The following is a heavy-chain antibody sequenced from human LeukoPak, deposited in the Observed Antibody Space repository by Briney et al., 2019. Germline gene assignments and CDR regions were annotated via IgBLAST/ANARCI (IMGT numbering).Heavy chain of an antibody. CDR1: GDSFTTYW. V-gene: IGHV5-51*01. CDR3: ARLPGMGYMDV. Sequence: GASLQISCGGSGDSFTTYWIAWVRQMPGKGLEWMGIIYPGDSDTRYSPSFQGQVTISVDTSISTAYLNWTSLKPSDTAMYYCARLPGMGYMDVWGKGTTVTVSS. J-gene: IGHJ6*03. CDR2: IYPGDSDT. D-gene: IGHD2-8*01.